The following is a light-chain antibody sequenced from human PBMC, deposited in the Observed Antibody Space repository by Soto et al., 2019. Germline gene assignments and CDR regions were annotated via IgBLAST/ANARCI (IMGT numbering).Light chain of an antibody. CDR3: CSYAGSVV. CDR1: SSNIGDNF. J-gene: IGLJ2*01. V-gene: IGLV1-51*01. Sequence: QSVLTQPPSVSAAPGQKVTISCSGSSSNIGDNFVSWYQHLPGTAPKLLIYDNYKRPSGIPDRFSGSKAGTSATLGITGLQTGDEADYYCCSYAGSVVFGGGTKLTVL. CDR2: DNY.